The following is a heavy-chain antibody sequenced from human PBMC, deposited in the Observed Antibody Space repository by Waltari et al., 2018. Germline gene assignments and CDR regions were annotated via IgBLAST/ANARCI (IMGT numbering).Heavy chain of an antibody. Sequence: QVQLQESGPGLVKPSQTLSLTCTVSAGSISSGSYYWSWMRQPAGKGLEWIGYIYTSGSTNYNPSLKSRVTISVDTSKNQFSLKLSSVTAADTAVYYCARDRGWQQLIRYFDLWGRGTLVTVSS. D-gene: IGHD6-13*01. CDR3: ARDRGWQQLIRYFDL. V-gene: IGHV4-61*09. J-gene: IGHJ2*01. CDR2: IYTSGST. CDR1: AGSISSGSYY.